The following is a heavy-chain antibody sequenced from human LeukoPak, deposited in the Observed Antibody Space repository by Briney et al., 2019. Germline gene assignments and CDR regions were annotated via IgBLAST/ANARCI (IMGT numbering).Heavy chain of an antibody. Sequence: GGSLRVDCAADADTFSSYGMHCVRQARGKGREWVSLISSDGNDKLYGDSVNDRINISRDASKSTLYMQMKSLRAEDTAVYYCTTKVIRGNSGDDYDDWGQGTLVTVSS. CDR1: ADTFSSYG. J-gene: IGHJ4*02. CDR3: TTKVIRGNSGDDYDD. CDR2: ISSDGNDK. V-gene: IGHV3-30*03. D-gene: IGHD5-12*01.